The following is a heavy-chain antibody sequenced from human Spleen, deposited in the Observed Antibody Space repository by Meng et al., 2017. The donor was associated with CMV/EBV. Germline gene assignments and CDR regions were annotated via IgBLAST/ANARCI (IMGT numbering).Heavy chain of an antibody. J-gene: IGHJ4*02. CDR1: GFTFSSYW. V-gene: IGHV3-74*01. CDR3: ARGRKSMAAVGY. Sequence: CAASGFTFSSYWMHWVRQAPGKGLVWVSRINSDGSSTSYADSVKGRFTISRDNAKNTLYLQMNSLRAEDTAVYYCARGRKSMAAVGYWGQGTLVTVSS. D-gene: IGHD6-13*01. CDR2: INSDGSST.